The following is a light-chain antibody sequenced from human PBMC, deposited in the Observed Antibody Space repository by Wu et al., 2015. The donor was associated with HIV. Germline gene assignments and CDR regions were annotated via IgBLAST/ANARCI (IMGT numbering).Light chain of an antibody. V-gene: IGKV3-11*01. J-gene: IGKJ5*01. CDR1: QSVGSY. CDR3: QQRSSWPWT. Sequence: EIVLTQSPATLSLSPGETATLSCRASQSVGSYLAWYQQKPGQAPRLLIYDSSNRATGIPARFSGSGSGTDFTLTINSLEPEDFAVYYCQQRSSWPWTFGQGTRLEIK. CDR2: DSS.